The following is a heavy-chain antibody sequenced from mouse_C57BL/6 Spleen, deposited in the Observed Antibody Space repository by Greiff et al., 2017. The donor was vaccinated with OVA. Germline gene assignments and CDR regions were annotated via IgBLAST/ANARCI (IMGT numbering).Heavy chain of an antibody. CDR3: ARAHYYGSSYDYFDY. CDR2: INYDGSST. J-gene: IGHJ2*01. V-gene: IGHV5-16*01. Sequence: EVQLVESEGGLVQPGSSMKLSCTASGFTFSDYYMAWVRQVPEKGLEWVANINYDGSSTYYLDSLKSRFIISRDNAKNILYLQMSSLKSEDTATYYCARAHYYGSSYDYFDYWGQGTTLTVSS. D-gene: IGHD1-1*01. CDR1: GFTFSDYY.